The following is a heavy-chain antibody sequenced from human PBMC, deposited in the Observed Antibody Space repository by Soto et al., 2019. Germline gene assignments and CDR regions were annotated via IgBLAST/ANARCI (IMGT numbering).Heavy chain of an antibody. CDR1: GFTLSSYN. D-gene: IGHD6-13*01. J-gene: IGHJ6*02. V-gene: IGHV3-48*02. CDR2: ISGSSDTI. Sequence: EVQLVESGGGLVQPGGSLRLSCAASGFTLSSYNMNWVRQAPGKGLEWVSYISGSSDTIYYADSVKGRFTISRDNAKNSLYLQIDSLRDEHTAVYYCARDHGGSTWYVGIYFYFGVDVWGQGTTVTVSS. CDR3: ARDHGGSTWYVGIYFYFGVDV.